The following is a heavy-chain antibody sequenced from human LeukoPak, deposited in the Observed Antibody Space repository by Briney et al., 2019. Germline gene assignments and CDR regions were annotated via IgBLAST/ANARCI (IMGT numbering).Heavy chain of an antibody. CDR1: GGSVSSGSYY. D-gene: IGHD3-10*01. CDR3: ALARGLRSTPKYYGMDV. V-gene: IGHV4-61*01. Sequence: SETLSLTCTVSGGSVSSGSYYWSWIRQPPGKGLEWIGYIYYSGSTNYNPSLKSRVTISVDTSKNQFSLKLSSVTAADTAVYYCALARGLRSTPKYYGMDVWGQGTTVTVSS. CDR2: IYYSGST. J-gene: IGHJ6*02.